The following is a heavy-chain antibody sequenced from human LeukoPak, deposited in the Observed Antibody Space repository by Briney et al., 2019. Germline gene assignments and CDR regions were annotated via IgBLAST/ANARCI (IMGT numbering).Heavy chain of an antibody. CDR3: ARLSPIDYDILTGLDYYFDY. CDR1: GYTFTSYY. CDR2: INPSGGST. D-gene: IGHD3-9*01. J-gene: IGHJ4*02. Sequence: ASVKVSCKASGYTFTSYYMHWVRQAPGQGLEWMGIINPSGGSTSYAQKFQGRVTMTRDTSTSTVYMELSSLRSEDTAVYYCARLSPIDYDILTGLDYYFDYWGQGTLVTVSS. V-gene: IGHV1-46*01.